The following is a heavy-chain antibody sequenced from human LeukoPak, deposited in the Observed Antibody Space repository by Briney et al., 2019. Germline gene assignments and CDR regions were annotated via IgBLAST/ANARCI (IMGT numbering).Heavy chain of an antibody. CDR2: INPNSGGT. D-gene: IGHD3-10*01. CDR1: GYTFTGYY. CDR3: ARARPRITMVRGPAWVYGMDV. J-gene: IGHJ6*02. Sequence: ASVKVSCKASGYTFTGYYMHWVRQAPGQGLEWMGWINPNSGGTNYAQKFQGRVTMTRDTSISTAYMELSRLRSDDTAVYYCARARPRITMVRGPAWVYGMDVWGQGTTVTVSS. V-gene: IGHV1-2*02.